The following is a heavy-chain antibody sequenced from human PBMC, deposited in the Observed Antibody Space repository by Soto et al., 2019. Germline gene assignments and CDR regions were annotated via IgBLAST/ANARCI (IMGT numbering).Heavy chain of an antibody. CDR2: ISYDGSNK. D-gene: IGHD3-3*01. J-gene: IGHJ4*02. V-gene: IGHV3-30*18. CDR3: AKDPKPNDFWSGYYTY. Sequence: GGSLRLSCAASGFTFSSYGMHWVRQAPGKGLEWVAVISYDGSNKYYADSVKGRFTISRDNSKNTLYPQMNSLRAEDTAVYYCAKDPKPNDFWSGYYTYWGQGTLVTVSS. CDR1: GFTFSSYG.